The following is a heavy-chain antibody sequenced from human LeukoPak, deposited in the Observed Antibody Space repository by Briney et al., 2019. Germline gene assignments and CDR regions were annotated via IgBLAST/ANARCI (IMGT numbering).Heavy chain of an antibody. V-gene: IGHV4-30-4*01. CDR2: IYYSGST. J-gene: IGHJ4*02. Sequence: SETLSLTCTVSGGSISSGDYYWSWIRQPPGKGLEWIGYIYYSGSTYYNPSLKSRVTISVDTSKNQFSLKLSSVTAADTAVYYCARGLAPTGIYSGYDKSYYFDYWGQGTLVTVSS. D-gene: IGHD5-12*01. CDR1: GGSISSGDYY. CDR3: ARGLAPTGIYSGYDKSYYFDY.